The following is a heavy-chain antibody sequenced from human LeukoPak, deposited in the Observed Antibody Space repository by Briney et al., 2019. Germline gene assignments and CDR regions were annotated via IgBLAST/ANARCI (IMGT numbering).Heavy chain of an antibody. V-gene: IGHV3-23*01. J-gene: IGHJ4*02. CDR1: GFTFSSYA. D-gene: IGHD3-3*01. Sequence: GGSLRLCCAASGFTFSSYAMNWVRQAPGKGLEWVSAISGSGGSTYYADSVKGRFTISRDNSKYTLSLQMNSLRAEDTAVYYCAKDSYYDFWSGDYFDYWGQGTLVTVSS. CDR2: ISGSGGST. CDR3: AKDSYYDFWSGDYFDY.